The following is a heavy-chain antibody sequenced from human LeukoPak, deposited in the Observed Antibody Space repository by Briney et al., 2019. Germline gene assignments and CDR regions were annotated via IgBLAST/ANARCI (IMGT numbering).Heavy chain of an antibody. Sequence: SGPTLVKPTQTLTLTCNYSGFSLTTTGVGVTWIRQPPGKALEWLALIYWDDDERYSPSLRNRLTITKDTSKKQVVLRMTNVDPVDTGTYYWAHTAATYSFGSGYFCYWGQGILVTVSS. CDR1: GFSLTTTGVG. V-gene: IGHV2-5*02. CDR2: IYWDDDE. CDR3: AHTAATYSFGSGYFCY. J-gene: IGHJ4*02. D-gene: IGHD3-10*01.